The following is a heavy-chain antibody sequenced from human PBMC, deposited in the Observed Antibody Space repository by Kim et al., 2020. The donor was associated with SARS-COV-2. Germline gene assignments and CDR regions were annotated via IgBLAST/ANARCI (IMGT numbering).Heavy chain of an antibody. CDR2: K. J-gene: IGHJ4*02. V-gene: IGHV3-30*02. Sequence: KYYADSVKGRFTISRDNSKNTLYLQMSSLRAEDTAVYYCAKKGTAAALDYWGQGTLVTVSS. D-gene: IGHD6-13*01. CDR3: AKKGTAAALDY.